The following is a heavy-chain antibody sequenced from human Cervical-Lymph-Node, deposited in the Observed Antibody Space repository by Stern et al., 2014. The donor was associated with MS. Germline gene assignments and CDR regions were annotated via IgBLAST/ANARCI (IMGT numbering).Heavy chain of an antibody. CDR1: GFSFRYYT. J-gene: IGHJ4*02. CDR3: AREEDNTYNFEH. V-gene: IGHV3-21*01. Sequence: VQLVQSGGGLVKPGGSLRLSCAASGFSFRYYTMSWVRQAPGKGLEWVSSISSSLTYIYYADSLKVRFTIARDNAKNTLHLLMNSLRADDTAVYFCAREEDNTYNFEHWGQGTLVTVSS. D-gene: IGHD5-18*01. CDR2: ISSSLTYI.